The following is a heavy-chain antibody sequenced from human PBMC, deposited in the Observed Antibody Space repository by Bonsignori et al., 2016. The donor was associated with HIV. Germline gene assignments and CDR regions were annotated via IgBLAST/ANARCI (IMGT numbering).Heavy chain of an antibody. Sequence: WIRQPPGKGLEWVSYISSSSSTIYYADSVKGRFTISRDNAKNSLYLQMNSLRDEDTAVYYCARRGEYSSSWYWGPSYYYYYMDVWGKGTTVTVSS. CDR3: ARRGEYSSSWYWGPSYYYYYMDV. D-gene: IGHD6-13*01. J-gene: IGHJ6*03. CDR2: ISSSSSTI. V-gene: IGHV3-48*02.